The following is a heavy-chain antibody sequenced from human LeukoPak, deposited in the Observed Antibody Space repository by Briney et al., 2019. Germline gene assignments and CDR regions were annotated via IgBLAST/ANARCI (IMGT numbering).Heavy chain of an antibody. CDR3: ARVYYDSSGYYGY. CDR1: GYTFTSYD. CDR2: MNPNSGNT. D-gene: IGHD3-22*01. Sequence: GASVKVSCKASGYTFTSYDINWVRQATGQGLEWMGWMNPNSGNTGYAQKFQGRVTMTRNTSTSTAYMELSSLRSEDTAVYYCARVYYDSSGYYGYWGQGTLVTVSS. V-gene: IGHV1-8*01. J-gene: IGHJ4*02.